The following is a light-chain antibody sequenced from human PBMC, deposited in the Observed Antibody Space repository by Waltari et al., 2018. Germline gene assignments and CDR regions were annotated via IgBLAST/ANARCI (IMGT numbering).Light chain of an antibody. J-gene: IGLJ2*01. CDR1: SSDVGSYNL. Sequence: QSALTQPASVSGSPGQSITISCSGTSSDVGSYNLVSWYQQHPGKAPKLMIYEGNKRPSGVSKRFSGSKSGNTASLTISGLQAEDEGDYYCCSYAGNDIVVFGGGTNLAVL. V-gene: IGLV2-23*01. CDR2: EGN. CDR3: CSYAGNDIVV.